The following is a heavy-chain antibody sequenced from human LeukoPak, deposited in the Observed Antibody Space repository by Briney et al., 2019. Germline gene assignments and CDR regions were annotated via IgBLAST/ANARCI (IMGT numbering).Heavy chain of an antibody. Sequence: GGSLRLSCEASEFTFSGSAIHWVRQSFGKGLEWIGHIDKEKNSYATASAYAVSVEGRFTVSRDDSKNMAYLQMSSLKTEDTALYYCTRDSGTYNWLDPWGQGTLVTVSS. D-gene: IGHD1-26*01. CDR3: TRDSGTYNWLDP. CDR1: EFTFSGSA. J-gene: IGHJ5*02. CDR2: IDKEKNSYAT. V-gene: IGHV3-73*01.